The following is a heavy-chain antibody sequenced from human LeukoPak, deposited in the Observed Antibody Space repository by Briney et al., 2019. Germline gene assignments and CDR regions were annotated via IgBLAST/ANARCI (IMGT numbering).Heavy chain of an antibody. CDR2: ISSSSSYT. CDR1: GFTFSDYY. J-gene: IGHJ4*02. D-gene: IGHD6-19*01. V-gene: IGHV3-11*06. CDR3: ARDPYSSGWPFDY. Sequence: GGSLRLSCAASGFTFSDYYMSWIRQAPGKGLEWVSYISSSSSYTNYADSVKGRFTISRDNAKNSLYLQMNSLRAEDTAVYYCARDPYSSGWPFDYWGQGTLVTVSS.